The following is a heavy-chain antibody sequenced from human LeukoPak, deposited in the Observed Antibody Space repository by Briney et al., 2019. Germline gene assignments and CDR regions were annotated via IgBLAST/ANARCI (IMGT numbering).Heavy chain of an antibody. CDR1: GYTFTSNG. J-gene: IGHJ4*02. D-gene: IGHD3-10*01. Sequence: ASVKVSCKASGYTFTSNGISWVRQAPGQGLEWMGWISGYNGNTKYAQKLQGRVTMTTDTSTNTAYMELRSLRSDDTAAYYCARDYLGPYYFDYWGQGTLVTVSS. V-gene: IGHV1-18*01. CDR2: ISGYNGNT. CDR3: ARDYLGPYYFDY.